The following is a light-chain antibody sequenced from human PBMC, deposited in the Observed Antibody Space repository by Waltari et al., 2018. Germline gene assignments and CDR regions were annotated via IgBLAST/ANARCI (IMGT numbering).Light chain of an antibody. CDR2: EAT. CDR3: CSYTGSSTSYG. J-gene: IGLJ1*01. Sequence: QSALSQPASVSGSPGQSLTITCTGASTDLASYNLVAWYQHHPNRAPKLILYEATKRPSVISHRFSGAKSGATASLRISGLQADDEAYYYCCSYTGSSTSYGCGGGTKVTIL. CDR1: STDLASYNL. V-gene: IGLV2-23*01.